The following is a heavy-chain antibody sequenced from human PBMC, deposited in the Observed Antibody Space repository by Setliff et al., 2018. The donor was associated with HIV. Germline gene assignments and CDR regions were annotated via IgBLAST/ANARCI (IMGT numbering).Heavy chain of an antibody. CDR2: IDNDASHT. J-gene: IGHJ4*02. CDR1: GFTFTSYW. Sequence: SCAASGFTFTSYWMHWVRQAPGKGLVWVSYIDNDASHTIHADSVKGRFTISRDNAKNTVYLQMNSLRTEDTAVYYCARGGFGTGLDYWGLGALVTVSS. V-gene: IGHV3-74*01. CDR3: ARGGFGTGLDY. D-gene: IGHD6-13*01.